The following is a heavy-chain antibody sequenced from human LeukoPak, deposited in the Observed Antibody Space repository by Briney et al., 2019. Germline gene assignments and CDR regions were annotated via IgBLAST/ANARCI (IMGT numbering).Heavy chain of an antibody. J-gene: IGHJ5*02. CDR1: GYTFTSDA. CDR2: INTNTGNP. CDR3: ARAPLHCSSTTCYLDWFDP. D-gene: IGHD2-2*01. V-gene: IGHV7-4-1*02. Sequence: ASVKVSCKASGYTFTSDAMNWVRQAPGQGLEWMGWINTNTGNPTYAQGSTGRFVFSLDTSVSTAYLQISSLKAEDTAVYYCARAPLHCSSTTCYLDWFDPWGQGTLVTVSS.